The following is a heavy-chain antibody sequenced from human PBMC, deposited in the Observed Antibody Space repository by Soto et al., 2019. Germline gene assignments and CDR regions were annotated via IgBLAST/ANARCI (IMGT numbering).Heavy chain of an antibody. Sequence: QVQLVQSGPEVRKPGASVRLSCATSGYNFNQYYIHWVRQAPGQGLEWMGIINLRGGTTEYAHKFRGRVTVTGDTSTRTAYMELSSLRSEDTAVYFCARGLDDSDVPRWDHWGQGTLITVSS. D-gene: IGHD4-17*01. CDR1: GYNFNQYY. J-gene: IGHJ4*02. CDR3: ARGLDDSDVPRWDH. CDR2: INLRGGTT. V-gene: IGHV1-46*02.